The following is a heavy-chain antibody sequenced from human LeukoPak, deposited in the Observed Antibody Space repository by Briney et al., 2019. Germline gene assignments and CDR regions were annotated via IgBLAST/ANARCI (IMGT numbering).Heavy chain of an antibody. CDR2: ISGSGGST. V-gene: IGHV3-23*01. CDR1: GFTFSSYA. J-gene: IGHJ4*02. D-gene: IGHD2-15*01. CDR3: ARQLGYCSDSSCYFDY. Sequence: GGSLRLSCAASGFTFSSYAMSWVRQAPGKGLEWVSAISGSGGSTYYADSVKGRFTISRDNSKNTLYLQMNSLRAEDAAVYYCARQLGYCSDSSCYFDYWGQGTLVTVSS.